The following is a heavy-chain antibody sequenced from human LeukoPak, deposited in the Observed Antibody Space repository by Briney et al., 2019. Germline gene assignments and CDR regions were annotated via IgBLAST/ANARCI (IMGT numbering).Heavy chain of an antibody. CDR1: GFTFSSYD. CDR3: AKVGATFDY. Sequence: GGSLRLSCAASGFTFSSYDMRCARQAPGKALEWVSAISGSGGSTYYADSVKGRFTISRDNSKNTLYLQMNSLRAEDTAVYYCAKVGATFDYWGQGTLVTVSS. V-gene: IGHV3-23*01. CDR2: ISGSGGST. J-gene: IGHJ4*02. D-gene: IGHD1-26*01.